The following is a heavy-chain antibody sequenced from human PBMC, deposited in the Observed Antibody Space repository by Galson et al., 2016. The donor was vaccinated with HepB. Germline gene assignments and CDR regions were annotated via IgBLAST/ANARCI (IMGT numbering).Heavy chain of an antibody. CDR1: EFTFSHYA. D-gene: IGHD3-3*01. Sequence: SLRLSCAASEFTFSHYAMSWVRQAPGKGLEWISGISASAGRTLYADTVKGRFTISRDNSKNTLYLLMNSLGVEDTAVYYCAKAFAAGFWCGYDYWDQGSPVTVSS. CDR3: AKAFAAGFWCGYDY. CDR2: ISASAGRT. J-gene: IGHJ4*02. V-gene: IGHV3-23*01.